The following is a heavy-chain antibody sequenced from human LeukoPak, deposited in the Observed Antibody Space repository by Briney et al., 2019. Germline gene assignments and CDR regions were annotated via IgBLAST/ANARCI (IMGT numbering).Heavy chain of an antibody. V-gene: IGHV3-7*01. J-gene: IGHJ4*02. CDR2: TREDGSEK. Sequence: GGSLRLSCTASGFTFSTYWMSWVRQAPGKGLEWVANTREDGSEKYYVDSVKGRFTISRDNTKNLLFLEMNNLRGDDTAIYYCVRESRPGGAMGLYHNLDYWGQGTLVAVSS. CDR1: GFTFSTYW. CDR3: VRESRPGGAMGLYHNLDY. D-gene: IGHD1-1*01.